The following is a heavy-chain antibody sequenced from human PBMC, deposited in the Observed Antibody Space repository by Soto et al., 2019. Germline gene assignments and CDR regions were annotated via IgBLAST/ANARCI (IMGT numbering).Heavy chain of an antibody. Sequence: QVQLVQSGAEVKKPGSSVKVSCKASGGTFSSYTISWVRQAPGQGLEWMGRIIPILGVPNYAQKFQGRVTITADKSTRTAYMELSSLRSEDTAVYYCARFRGSYGMDVWGQGTTVTVSS. J-gene: IGHJ6*02. CDR3: ARFRGSYGMDV. V-gene: IGHV1-69*02. CDR1: GGTFSSYT. D-gene: IGHD3-10*01. CDR2: IIPILGVP.